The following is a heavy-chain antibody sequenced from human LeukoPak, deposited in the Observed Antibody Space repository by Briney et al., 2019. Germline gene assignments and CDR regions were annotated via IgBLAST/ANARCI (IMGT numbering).Heavy chain of an antibody. J-gene: IGHJ4*02. CDR2: ISSSSSYI. CDR3: ARALIGYYFDY. D-gene: IGHD2-8*01. V-gene: IGHV3-21*06. Sequence: GGSLRLSCAASGFTFFSYTMNWVRQAPGKGLEWVSSISSSSSYIYYADSVKGRFTISRDNSKNSLYLQMNSLRAEDTAVYYCARALIGYYFDYRGQGTLVTVSS. CDR1: GFTFFSYT.